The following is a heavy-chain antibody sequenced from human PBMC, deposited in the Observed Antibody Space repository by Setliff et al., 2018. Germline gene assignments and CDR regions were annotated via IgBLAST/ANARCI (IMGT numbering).Heavy chain of an antibody. J-gene: IGHJ4*02. V-gene: IGHV1-18*04. D-gene: IGHD2-21*01. CDR2: ISVYNGKT. Sequence: RASVKVSCKASGYTFTGYYMHWVRQAPGQGLEWMGWISVYNGKTKYAQKFQGRVTMTTDTSTRTAYMEVTSLRSDDTAVYYCATEKFPGDWGDYWGQGTLVTVSS. CDR1: GYTFTGYY. CDR3: ATEKFPGDWGDY.